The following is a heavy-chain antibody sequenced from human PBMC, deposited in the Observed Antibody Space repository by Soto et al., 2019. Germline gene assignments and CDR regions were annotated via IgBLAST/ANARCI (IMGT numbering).Heavy chain of an antibody. D-gene: IGHD6-19*01. Sequence: QVQLVQSGAEVKKPGASVKVSCKASGYTFTSYGISWVRQAPGQGLEWMGWISAYNGNTNYAQKLQGRVTMTTETSASTAYMELRSRRSDDTAVYYCARVGSGWDTNYYYYGMDVWGQGTTVTVSS. CDR3: ARVGSGWDTNYYYYGMDV. J-gene: IGHJ6*02. V-gene: IGHV1-18*01. CDR2: ISAYNGNT. CDR1: GYTFTSYG.